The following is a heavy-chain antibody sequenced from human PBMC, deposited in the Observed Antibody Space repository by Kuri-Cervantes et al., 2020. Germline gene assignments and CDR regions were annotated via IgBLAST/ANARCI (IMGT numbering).Heavy chain of an antibody. CDR1: GYRFTTYW. CDR2: IYPGDSDA. Sequence: GESLKISCKGSGYRFTTYWVAWVRQMPGKGLEWMGIIYPGDSDARYSPSFQGQVTISADKSISTAYLQWSSLKASDTAMYYCARREQLGDCFDYWGQGTLVTVSS. J-gene: IGHJ4*02. V-gene: IGHV5-51*01. D-gene: IGHD6-6*01. CDR3: ARREQLGDCFDY.